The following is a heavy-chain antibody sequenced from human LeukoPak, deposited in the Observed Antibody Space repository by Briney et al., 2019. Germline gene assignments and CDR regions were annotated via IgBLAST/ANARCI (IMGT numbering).Heavy chain of an antibody. CDR1: GFTFSSYA. Sequence: GGSLRLSCAASGFTFSSYAMSWVRQTPGKGPEWVSAISGSSGTTYYADSVKGRFTISRDNSKNTLYLQMNSLRAEDTAVYYCASDIVGLRDPPQYGMDVWGQGTTVTVSS. CDR2: ISGSSGTT. V-gene: IGHV3-23*01. CDR3: ASDIVGLRDPPQYGMDV. J-gene: IGHJ6*02. D-gene: IGHD2-15*01.